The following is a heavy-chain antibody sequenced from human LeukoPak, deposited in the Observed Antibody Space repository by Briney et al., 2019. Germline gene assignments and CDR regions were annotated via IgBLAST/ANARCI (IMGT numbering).Heavy chain of an antibody. CDR1: GGSFSGYY. V-gene: IGHV4-34*01. Sequence: PSETLSLTCAVYGGSFSGYYWSWIRQPPGKGLEWIGEINHSGSTNYNPSLKSRVTISVDTSKNQFSLKLSFVTAADTAVYYCARRLGNRRGFDYWGQGTLVTVSS. CDR2: INHSGST. D-gene: IGHD7-27*01. CDR3: ARRLGNRRGFDY. J-gene: IGHJ4*02.